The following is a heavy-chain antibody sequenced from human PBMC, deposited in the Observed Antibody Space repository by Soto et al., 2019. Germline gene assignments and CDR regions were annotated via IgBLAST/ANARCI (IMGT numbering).Heavy chain of an antibody. Sequence: RIYWKDDKRYSPSLKSRLTITKDTSKNPVVLTMTNMDPVDTATYYCAHSTSYELWSTDAFDIWGQGTMVTVSS. J-gene: IGHJ3*02. D-gene: IGHD5-18*01. V-gene: IGHV2-5*01. CDR2: IYWKDDK. CDR3: AHSTSYELWSTDAFDI.